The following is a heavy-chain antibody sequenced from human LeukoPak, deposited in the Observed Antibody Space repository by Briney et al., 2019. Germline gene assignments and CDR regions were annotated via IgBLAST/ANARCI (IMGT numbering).Heavy chain of an antibody. J-gene: IGHJ5*01. CDR3: TRGVLPARFDS. V-gene: IGHV1-2*02. D-gene: IGHD2-2*01. CDR1: GYAFTGYY. CDR2: INPNSGGT. Sequence: APVKVSCKASGYAFTGYYLHWVRQAPGQGLEWMGWINPNSGGTNYAQKFQGRVTMTRDTSTSTVYMQLSSLISDDTAVYYCTRGVLPARFDSWGQGTLVTVTS.